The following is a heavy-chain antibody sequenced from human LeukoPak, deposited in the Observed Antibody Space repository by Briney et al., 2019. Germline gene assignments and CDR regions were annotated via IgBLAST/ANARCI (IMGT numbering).Heavy chain of an antibody. CDR3: ARGDYDSWSGYLHYFDY. Sequence: ASVKVSCKASGYTFTSYYMRWVRQAPGQGLEWMGIINPSGGSTSYAQKFQGRVTMTRDTSTSTVYMELSSLRSEDTAVYYCARGDYDSWSGYLHYFDYWGQGTLVTVSS. CDR1: GYTFTSYY. J-gene: IGHJ4*02. D-gene: IGHD3-3*01. CDR2: INPSGGST. V-gene: IGHV1-46*03.